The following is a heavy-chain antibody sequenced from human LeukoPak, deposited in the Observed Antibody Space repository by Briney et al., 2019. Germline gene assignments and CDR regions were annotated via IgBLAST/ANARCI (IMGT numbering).Heavy chain of an antibody. V-gene: IGHV3-23*01. CDR3: AKDSGHYYGSGSYGSDY. CDR2: ISGSGGST. J-gene: IGHJ4*02. D-gene: IGHD3-10*01. CDR1: GFTFSNYG. Sequence: GGTLRLSCAASGFTFSNYGMNWVRQAPGKGLEWVSVISGSGGSTYYADSVKGRFTISRDNSKNTLYLQMNSLRAEDTAVYYCAKDSGHYYGSGSYGSDYWGQGTLVTVSS.